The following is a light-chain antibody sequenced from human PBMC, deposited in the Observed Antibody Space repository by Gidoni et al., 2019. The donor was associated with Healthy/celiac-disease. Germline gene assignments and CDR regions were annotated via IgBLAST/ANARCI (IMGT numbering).Light chain of an antibody. Sequence: EIVMTQSPATLSVSPGERATLSCRASQSVSSNLAWYQQKPGQAPRLLIYDASTMATGIPARFSGSVSGTEFTLTISSLQSEDFAVYYCQQYNNWPPWTFGQGTKVEFK. CDR3: QQYNNWPPWT. CDR1: QSVSSN. J-gene: IGKJ1*01. CDR2: DAS. V-gene: IGKV3-15*01.